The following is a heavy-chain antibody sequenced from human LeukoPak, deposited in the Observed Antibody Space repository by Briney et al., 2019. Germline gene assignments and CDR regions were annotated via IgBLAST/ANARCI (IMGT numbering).Heavy chain of an antibody. CDR1: GGSISSSSYY. CDR2: IYYSGST. CDR3: ARHVADYDYVWGSYRPYYFDY. Sequence: SETLSLTCTVSGGSISSSSYYWGWIRQPPGKGLEWIGSIYYSGSTYYNPSLKSRVTISVDTSKNQFSLKLSSVTAADTAVYYCARHVADYDYVWGSYRPYYFDYWGQGTLVTVSS. V-gene: IGHV4-39*01. J-gene: IGHJ4*02. D-gene: IGHD3-16*02.